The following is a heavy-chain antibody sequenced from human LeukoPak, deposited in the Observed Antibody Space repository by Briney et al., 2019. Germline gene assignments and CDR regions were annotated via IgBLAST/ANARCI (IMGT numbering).Heavy chain of an antibody. J-gene: IGHJ4*02. CDR3: ARTAGIAVAGSRQYFDY. D-gene: IGHD6-19*01. CDR2: YDYTGNT. CDR1: GGSISSSSYY. V-gene: IGHV4-39*02. Sequence: PAETLSLTCSISGGSISSSSYYWGWIPQPPGKGREGIGSYDYTGNTYENPSLKSRVTMSVDTSKNDLYLNLRSVTAADTDVYYCARTAGIAVAGSRQYFDYWGQGILVTVSS.